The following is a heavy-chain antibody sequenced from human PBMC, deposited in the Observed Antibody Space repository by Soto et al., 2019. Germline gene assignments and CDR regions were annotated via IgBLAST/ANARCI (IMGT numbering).Heavy chain of an antibody. CDR1: GFTFRSYL. CDR2: INRDGSST. J-gene: IGHJ4*02. D-gene: IGHD6-13*01. Sequence: GGSLRLSCAASGFTFRSYLMHWVRQAPGKGLVWVSRINRDGSSTNYADSARGRVTISRDNAKNTLYLQVNGLRAEDTAVYYCAREIATTGEYYFDYWGQGILVTVPS. CDR3: AREIATTGEYYFDY. V-gene: IGHV3-74*01.